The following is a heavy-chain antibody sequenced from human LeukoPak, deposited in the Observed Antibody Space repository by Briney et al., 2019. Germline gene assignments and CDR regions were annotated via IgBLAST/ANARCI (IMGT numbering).Heavy chain of an antibody. D-gene: IGHD5-24*01. CDR2: ISSSGSTI. CDR3: ARGTRRDGYNYGGT. J-gene: IGHJ5*02. CDR1: GFTFSSYW. V-gene: IGHV3-48*04. Sequence: GGSLRLSCAAPGFTFSSYWMSWVRQAPGKGLEWVSYISSSGSTIYYADSVKGRFTFSRDNAKNSLYLQMNSLRAEDTAVCYCARGTRRDGYNYGGTWGQGTLVTVSS.